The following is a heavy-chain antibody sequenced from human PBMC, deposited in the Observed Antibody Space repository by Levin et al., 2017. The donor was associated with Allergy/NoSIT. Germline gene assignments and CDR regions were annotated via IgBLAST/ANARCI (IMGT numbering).Heavy chain of an antibody. Sequence: SETLSLTCTVSGGSISSYYWSWIRQPPGKGLEWIGYIYYSGSTNYNPSLKSRVTISVDTSKNQFSLKLSSVTAADTAVYYCARHPNWATDGGLNWYFDLWGRGTLVTVSS. J-gene: IGHJ2*01. CDR3: ARHPNWATDGGLNWYFDL. V-gene: IGHV4-59*08. CDR1: GGSISSYY. CDR2: IYYSGST. D-gene: IGHD7-27*01.